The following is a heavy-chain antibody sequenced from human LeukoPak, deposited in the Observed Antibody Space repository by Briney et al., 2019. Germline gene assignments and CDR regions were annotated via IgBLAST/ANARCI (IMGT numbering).Heavy chain of an antibody. CDR2: ISYDGSNR. D-gene: IGHD3/OR15-3a*01. CDR3: VKGVEGAMVFGGDY. Sequence: GRSLRLSCAASGFTFSSYAMHWVRQAPGKGLEWVAIISYDGSNRFQAESVKGRFTISRDNSKNTLYLQMNSLSAEDTAVYYCVKGVEGAMVFGGDYWGQGTLVTVSS. CDR1: GFTFSSYA. V-gene: IGHV3-30-3*01. J-gene: IGHJ4*02.